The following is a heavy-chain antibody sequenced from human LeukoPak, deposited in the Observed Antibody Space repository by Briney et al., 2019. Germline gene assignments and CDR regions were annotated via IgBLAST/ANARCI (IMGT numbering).Heavy chain of an antibody. CDR2: IIPILGIA. Sequence: SVKVSCKASGGTFSSYAISWVRQAPGQGLEWMGRIIPILGIANYAQKFQGRVTITADKSTSTAYMELSSLRSEDTAVYYCARDSGGGGFNAFNEYSSSWYGSPYGMDVWGQGTTVTVSS. CDR1: GGTFSSYA. J-gene: IGHJ6*02. D-gene: IGHD6-13*01. CDR3: ARDSGGGGFNAFNEYSSSWYGSPYGMDV. V-gene: IGHV1-69*04.